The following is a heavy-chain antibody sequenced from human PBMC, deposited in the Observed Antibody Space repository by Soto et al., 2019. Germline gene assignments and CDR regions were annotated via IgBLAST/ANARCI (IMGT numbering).Heavy chain of an antibody. Sequence: QVQLVQSGAEVKKPGSSVKVSCKASGGTFSSYAISWVRQAPGQGLEWMGGIIPIFGTANYAQKFQGRVTITADESTSTAYMERSSLRSEDTAVYYCARAGYCTNGVCSPITYFAYWGQGTLVTVSS. CDR1: GGTFSSYA. CDR3: ARAGYCTNGVCSPITYFAY. J-gene: IGHJ4*02. V-gene: IGHV1-69*01. D-gene: IGHD2-8*01. CDR2: IIPIFGTA.